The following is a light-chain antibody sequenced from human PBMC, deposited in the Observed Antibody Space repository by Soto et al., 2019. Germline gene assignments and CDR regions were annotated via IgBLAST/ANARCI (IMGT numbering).Light chain of an antibody. J-gene: IGKJ4*01. CDR3: LQVSGYPLN. Sequence: DIQITQSPSSLSASVGDRVTITCRASQGIRNDLGWYQQRPGKAPKRLIYAASTLQPGVPSRFRGSGSGTDFTLTISRLQPEDFTTYYCLQVSGYPLNFGGGTKVDIK. CDR2: AAS. V-gene: IGKV1-17*01. CDR1: QGIRND.